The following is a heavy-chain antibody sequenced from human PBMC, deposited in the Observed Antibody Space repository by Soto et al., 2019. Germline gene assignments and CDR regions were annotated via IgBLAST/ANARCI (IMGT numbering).Heavy chain of an antibody. CDR1: GFTFSNAW. D-gene: IGHD3-22*01. J-gene: IGHJ4*02. V-gene: IGHV3-15*01. CDR3: TIQISLLYYYDRSGSEAFDF. CDR2: IKSKTDGGTT. Sequence: PGGSLRLSCAASGFTFSNAWMSWVRQAPGKGLEWVGRIKSKTDGGTTDYAAPVKGRFTISRDDSKNTLYLQMNSLKTEETAVYYCTIQISLLYYYDRSGSEAFDFWGQGTLVTVSS.